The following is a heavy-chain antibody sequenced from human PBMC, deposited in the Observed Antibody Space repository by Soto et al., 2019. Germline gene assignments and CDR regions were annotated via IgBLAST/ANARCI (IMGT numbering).Heavy chain of an antibody. CDR2: ISYDVSNK. CDR1: GFSFSVYA. D-gene: IGHD3-16*01. Sequence: PGGSLRLSCAASGFSFSVYAMHWVRQAPGKGLEWVAIISYDVSNKYYADSVKGRFTISRDNSNNTLYLQMNSLRADDTAVYYCSRDLARFFDYWGQGTLVTVSS. CDR3: SRDLARFFDY. V-gene: IGHV3-30-3*01. J-gene: IGHJ4*02.